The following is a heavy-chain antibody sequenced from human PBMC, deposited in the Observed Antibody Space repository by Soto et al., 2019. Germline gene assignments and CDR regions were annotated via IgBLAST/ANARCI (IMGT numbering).Heavy chain of an antibody. D-gene: IGHD3-16*01. V-gene: IGHV3-43*01. Sequence: GGSLRLSCAASGFRFDDYNMHWVRQGPGKGLEWVSFISWNGANTFYADPVKGRFTISRDSSKKSVSLQINSLRSEDTALYYCARETLSYGSALDVWGQGTTVTVSS. J-gene: IGHJ6*02. CDR1: GFRFDDYN. CDR2: ISWNGANT. CDR3: ARETLSYGSALDV.